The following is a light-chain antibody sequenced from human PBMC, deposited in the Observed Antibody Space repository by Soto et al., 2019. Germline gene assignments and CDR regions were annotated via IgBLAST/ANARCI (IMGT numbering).Light chain of an antibody. Sequence: DIPMTQSPSTLSASVGDRVTITCRASQSISSWLAWYQQKPGKATKLLIYKASSLESGVPSRFSGSGSGTEFTLTISSLQPDDFATYYCQQYNSYWTFGQGTKVEIK. CDR1: QSISSW. J-gene: IGKJ1*01. V-gene: IGKV1-5*03. CDR3: QQYNSYWT. CDR2: KAS.